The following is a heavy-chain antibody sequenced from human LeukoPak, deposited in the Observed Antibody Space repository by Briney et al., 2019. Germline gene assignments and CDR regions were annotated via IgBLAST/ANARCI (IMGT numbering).Heavy chain of an antibody. CDR1: GGSISSYY. V-gene: IGHV4-59*01. Sequence: SETLSLTCTVSGGSISSYYWSWIRQPPGKGLDCIGYIYYSGSTNYNPSLKSRVTISVDTSKNQFSLKLSSVTAADTTVYYCARRTYFYDSSGYYLDYWGQGTLVTVSS. D-gene: IGHD3-22*01. CDR3: ARRTYFYDSSGYYLDY. J-gene: IGHJ4*02. CDR2: IYYSGST.